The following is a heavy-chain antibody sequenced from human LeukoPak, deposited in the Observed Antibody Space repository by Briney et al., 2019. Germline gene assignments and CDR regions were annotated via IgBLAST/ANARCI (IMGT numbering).Heavy chain of an antibody. Sequence: PSETLSLTCAVYGGSFRGYYWSWIRQPPGKGLEWIGEINHSGSTNYNPSLKSRVTISVDTSKNQFSLKLSSVTAADTAVYYCARGVTMIVVVMGAFDIWGQGTMVTVSS. CDR3: ARGVTMIVVVMGAFDI. J-gene: IGHJ3*02. CDR1: GGSFRGYY. V-gene: IGHV4-34*01. CDR2: INHSGST. D-gene: IGHD3-22*01.